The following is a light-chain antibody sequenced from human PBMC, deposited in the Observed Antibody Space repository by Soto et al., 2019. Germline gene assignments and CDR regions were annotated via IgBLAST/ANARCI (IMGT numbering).Light chain of an antibody. CDR3: QQYCSSPPYT. CDR2: GAS. CDR1: QSVSRSY. J-gene: IGKJ2*01. V-gene: IGKV3-20*01. Sequence: EIVLTQSPGTLSLSPGERATLSCRASQSVSRSYLAWYQQKPGQAPRLLIYGASSRAIGIPDRFSGSGSGTDFTLTISRLETEDFAIYYCQQYCSSPPYTFGQGTKLEIK.